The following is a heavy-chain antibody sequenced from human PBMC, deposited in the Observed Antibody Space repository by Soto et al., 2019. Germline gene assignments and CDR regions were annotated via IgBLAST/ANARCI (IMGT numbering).Heavy chain of an antibody. CDR1: DGSFSGYY. CDR3: ARGRGARSYGYGRTLSGHYYYYGMDV. D-gene: IGHD5-18*01. Sequence: SEPLSHTCAVYDGSFSGYYWSWISQTPGKGLEWIGEINHSGSTNYNPSLKSRVTISVDTSKNQFSLKLSSVTAADTAVYYCARGRGARSYGYGRTLSGHYYYYGMDVWGQGTTVTVSS. V-gene: IGHV4-34*01. CDR2: INHSGST. J-gene: IGHJ6*02.